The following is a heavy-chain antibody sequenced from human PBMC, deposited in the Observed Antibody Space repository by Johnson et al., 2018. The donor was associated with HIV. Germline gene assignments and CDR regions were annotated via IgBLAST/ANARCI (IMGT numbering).Heavy chain of an antibody. D-gene: IGHD1/OR15-1a*01. CDR2: ISSSGSTI. V-gene: IGHV3-11*04. CDR1: GFSFSDYY. J-gene: IGHJ3*02. CDR3: ARDLGNWDSPRSAFDI. Sequence: QVQLVESGGGLVKPGVSLRLSCAASGFSFSDYYMTWIRQAPGKGLEWVSYISSSGSTIYYADSVKGRFTISRDNAKNSLYLQVNSLRAEDTAVYYCARDLGNWDSPRSAFDIWGQGTMVTVSS.